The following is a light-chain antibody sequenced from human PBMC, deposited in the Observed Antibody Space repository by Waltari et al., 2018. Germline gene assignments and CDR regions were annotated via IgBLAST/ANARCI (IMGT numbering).Light chain of an antibody. CDR2: KAS. Sequence: DIQMTQSPSTLSASVGDRVTITCRASQSISIWLAWYQQKPGKAPKLLIYKASSLESWVPARFSGSGSGTEFTLTISSLQPDDFATYYCQQYNSYSYTFGQGTKLEIK. CDR1: QSISIW. V-gene: IGKV1-5*03. J-gene: IGKJ2*01. CDR3: QQYNSYSYT.